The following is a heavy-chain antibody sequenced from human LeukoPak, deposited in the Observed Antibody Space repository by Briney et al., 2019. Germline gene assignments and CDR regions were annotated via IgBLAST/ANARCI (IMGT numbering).Heavy chain of an antibody. V-gene: IGHV1-2*02. CDR1: GYTFTSYD. CDR2: INPNSGGT. D-gene: IGHD3-22*01. J-gene: IGHJ4*02. Sequence: ASVKVSCKASGYTFTSYDINWVRQAPGQGLGWMGWINPNSGGTNYAQKFQGRVTMTRDTSISTAYMELSRLRSDDTAVYYCARVYDYYDSSGYYGSLDYWGQGTLVTVSS. CDR3: ARVYDYYDSSGYYGSLDY.